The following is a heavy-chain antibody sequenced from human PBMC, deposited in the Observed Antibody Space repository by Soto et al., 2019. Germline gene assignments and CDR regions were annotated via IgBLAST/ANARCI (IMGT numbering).Heavy chain of an antibody. D-gene: IGHD5-18*01. CDR3: AKDHTAMVRYFDL. CDR2: ISWNSGSI. V-gene: IGHV3-9*01. CDR1: GFTFDDYA. J-gene: IGHJ2*01. Sequence: GGSLRLSCAASGFTFDDYAMHWVRQAPGKGLEWVSGISWNSGSIGYADSVKGRFTISRDNTKNSLYLQMNSLRAGDTALYYCAKDHTAMVRYFDLWGRGTLVTVSS.